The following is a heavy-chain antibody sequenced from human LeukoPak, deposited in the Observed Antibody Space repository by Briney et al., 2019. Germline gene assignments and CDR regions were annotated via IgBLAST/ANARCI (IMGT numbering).Heavy chain of an antibody. CDR1: GGSISSYY. CDR3: ARGGYYGSGSTYYFDY. Sequence: SETLSLTCTVSGGSISSYYWSWIRQPPGKGLEWIGYIYYSGSTNYNPSLESRVTISVDTSKNQFSLKLSSVTAADTAVYYCARGGYYGSGSTYYFDYWGQGTLVTVSS. CDR2: IYYSGST. V-gene: IGHV4-59*08. J-gene: IGHJ4*02. D-gene: IGHD3-10*01.